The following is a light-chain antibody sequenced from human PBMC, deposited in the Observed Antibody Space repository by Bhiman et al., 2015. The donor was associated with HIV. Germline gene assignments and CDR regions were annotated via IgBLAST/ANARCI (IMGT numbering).Light chain of an antibody. V-gene: IGLV1-40*01. CDR2: GNS. Sequence: QSXLTQPPSVSGAPGQRVTISCTASTSNIGAGYDVHWYQQLPGTAPKLLIYGNSNRPSGVPDRFSGPKSGTSASLAITGLQAEDEADYYCQSYDSSLSAPVVFGGGTKLTVL. J-gene: IGLJ2*01. CDR1: TSNIGAGYD. CDR3: QSYDSSLSAPVV.